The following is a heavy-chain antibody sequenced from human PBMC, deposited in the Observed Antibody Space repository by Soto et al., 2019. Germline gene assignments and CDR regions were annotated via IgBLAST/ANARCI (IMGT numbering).Heavy chain of an antibody. J-gene: IGHJ6*02. CDR3: ARGDFWSGYYISYYYGMDV. CDR2: IIPILGTA. D-gene: IGHD3-3*01. Sequence: ASVKVSCKASGGTFSSYAISWVRQAPGQGLEWMGGIIPILGTANYAQKFQGRVTITADESTSTAYMELSSLRSEDTAVYYCARGDFWSGYYISYYYGMDVWGQGTTVTVSS. V-gene: IGHV1-69*13. CDR1: GGTFSSYA.